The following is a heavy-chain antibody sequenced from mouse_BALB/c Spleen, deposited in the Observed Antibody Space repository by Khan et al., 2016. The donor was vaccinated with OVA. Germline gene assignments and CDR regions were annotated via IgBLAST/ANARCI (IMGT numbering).Heavy chain of an antibody. Sequence: EVELVESGGGLVKPGGSLKLSCAASGFTFSNYAMSWVRQSPEKRLVWVASISSGDSTYYPDSVKGRVTISRDNARNILYLQMRRIRSENTAMYYCDSDYWFAYWGQGTLVTVSA. CDR1: GFTFSNYA. V-gene: IGHV5-6-5*01. CDR3: DSDYWFAY. CDR2: ISSGDST. D-gene: IGHD2-13*01. J-gene: IGHJ3*01.